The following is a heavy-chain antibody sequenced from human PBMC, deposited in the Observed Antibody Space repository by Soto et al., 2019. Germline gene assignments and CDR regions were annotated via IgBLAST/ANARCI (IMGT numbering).Heavy chain of an antibody. Sequence: SETLSLTCSVSGGSITRRNYYWGWIRQSPGKGLEWIASMHYGGSTFYKASLRSRASIFADTSKNQLSLNLRSVTTADTAVYYCVRRRVAAGEYYLGMDVWGQGTTVNGS. CDR1: GGSITRRNYY. V-gene: IGHV4-39*01. J-gene: IGHJ6*02. CDR3: VRRRVAAGEYYLGMDV. D-gene: IGHD6-13*01. CDR2: MHYGGST.